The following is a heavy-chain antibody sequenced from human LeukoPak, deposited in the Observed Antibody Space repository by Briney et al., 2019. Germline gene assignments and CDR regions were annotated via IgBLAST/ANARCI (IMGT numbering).Heavy chain of an antibody. V-gene: IGHV3-33*01. CDR1: GFTFSSYG. Sequence: PGGSLRLSCAASGFTFSSYGMHWVRPAPGKGLEWVAVIWYDGSKKYYADSVKGRFTISRDNSKNTLNLQMNSLRAEDTAVYYCSGIAARRLLGYWGQGTLVTVSS. J-gene: IGHJ4*02. CDR2: IWYDGSKK. D-gene: IGHD6-6*01. CDR3: SGIAARRLLGY.